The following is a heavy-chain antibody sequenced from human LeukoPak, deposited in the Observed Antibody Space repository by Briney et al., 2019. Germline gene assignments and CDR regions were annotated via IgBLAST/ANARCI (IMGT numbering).Heavy chain of an antibody. V-gene: IGHV3-20*04. Sequence: GGSLRLSCAASGFIFDDYDMSWVRQAPGKGLEWVSGINWNGGSTGYADSVKGRFTISRDNSKNTVYLQMNSLRAEDTAVYYCARALGTNDAFDIWGQGTMLTVSS. J-gene: IGHJ3*02. CDR2: INWNGGST. CDR1: GFIFDDYD. D-gene: IGHD7-27*01. CDR3: ARALGTNDAFDI.